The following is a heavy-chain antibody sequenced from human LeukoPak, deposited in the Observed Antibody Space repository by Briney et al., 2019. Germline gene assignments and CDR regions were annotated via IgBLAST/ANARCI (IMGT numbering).Heavy chain of an antibody. Sequence: GGSLRLSCAASGFTFSSYSMNWVRQAPGKGLEWVSSISSSSSYIYYADSVKGRFTISRDNAKNSLYLQMNSLRAEDTAVYYCARDTFGGYYYDTEGLDYWGQATLVTVSS. CDR3: ARDTFGGYYYDTEGLDY. CDR1: GFTFSSYS. J-gene: IGHJ4*02. CDR2: ISSSSSYI. D-gene: IGHD3-22*01. V-gene: IGHV3-21*01.